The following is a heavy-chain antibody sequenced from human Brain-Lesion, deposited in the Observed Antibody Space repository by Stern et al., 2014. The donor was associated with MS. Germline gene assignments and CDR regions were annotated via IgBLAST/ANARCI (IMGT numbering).Heavy chain of an antibody. D-gene: IGHD2-15*01. J-gene: IGHJ4*02. CDR3: VRDLCKSRICYPFDY. CDR1: GFTFSDYY. Sequence: QVPLVQSGGGLVKAGGSLRLSCAASGFTFSDYYMSWIRHAPGKGLEWVSYISRGGTYVYYAESVEGRFTISRDNAKNSLFLQMNSLRAEDTAIYYCVRDLCKSRICYPFDYWGQGTPVTVSS. CDR2: ISRGGTYV. V-gene: IGHV3-11*01.